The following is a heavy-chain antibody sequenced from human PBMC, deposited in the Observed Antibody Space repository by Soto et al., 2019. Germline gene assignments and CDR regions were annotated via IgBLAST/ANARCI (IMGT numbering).Heavy chain of an antibody. CDR3: ARDDFWSGYRSDYYYYYYMDV. D-gene: IGHD3-3*01. V-gene: IGHV3-7*01. Sequence: GGSLSLSCAASGFTFSSYWMSWVRQAPGKGLEWVANIKQDGSEKYYVDSVKGRFTISRDNAKNSLYLQMNSLRAEDTAVYYCARDDFWSGYRSDYYYYYYMDVWAKGTTVTVSS. CDR1: GFTFSSYW. CDR2: IKQDGSEK. J-gene: IGHJ6*03.